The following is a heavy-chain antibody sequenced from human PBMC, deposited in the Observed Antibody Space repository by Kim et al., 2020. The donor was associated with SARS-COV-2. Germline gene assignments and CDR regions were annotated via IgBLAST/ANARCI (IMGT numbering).Heavy chain of an antibody. Sequence: SETLSLTCAVYGGSFSGYYWSWIRQPPGKGLEWIGEINHSGSTNYNPSLKSRVTISVDTSKNQFSLKLSSVTAADTAVYYCARAPGNDFWSGYASWYYGMDVWGQGTTVTVSS. CDR1: GGSFSGYY. D-gene: IGHD3-3*01. CDR3: ARAPGNDFWSGYASWYYGMDV. CDR2: INHSGST. J-gene: IGHJ6*02. V-gene: IGHV4-34*01.